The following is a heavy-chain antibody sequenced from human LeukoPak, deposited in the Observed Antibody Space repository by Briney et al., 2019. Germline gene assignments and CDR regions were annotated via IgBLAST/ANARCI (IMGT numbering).Heavy chain of an antibody. CDR2: ISYDGNIK. D-gene: IGHD3-22*01. V-gene: IGHV3-30-3*01. CDR3: AKYDNSGRAGGY. CDR1: GFTFSSYA. Sequence: TGGSLRLSCAASGFTFSSYAIHWVRQAPGKGLEWVAVISYDGNIKDYADFVKGRFTISRDNSRNTLYLQMNSLRAEDTAMYYCAKYDNSGRAGGYWGQGTLVTVSS. J-gene: IGHJ4*02.